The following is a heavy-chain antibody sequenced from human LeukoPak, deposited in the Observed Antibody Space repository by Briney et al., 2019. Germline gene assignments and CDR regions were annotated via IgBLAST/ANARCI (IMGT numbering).Heavy chain of an antibody. D-gene: IGHD6-19*01. J-gene: IGHJ4*02. V-gene: IGHV3-23*01. CDR1: GFTFSSSA. Sequence: GGSLRLSCAASGFTFSSSAMSWVRQAPGKGLEWVAAISDTGRLSYCADSVNGRFTISRDNSKNTLYLQMNSLRAEDTAVYYCAKDNSREVAGMFVDYWGQGTLVTVSS. CDR3: AKDNSREVAGMFVDY. CDR2: ISDTGRLS.